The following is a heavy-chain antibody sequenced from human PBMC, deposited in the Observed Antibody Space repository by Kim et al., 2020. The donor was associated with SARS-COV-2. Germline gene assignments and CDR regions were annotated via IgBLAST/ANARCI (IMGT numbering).Heavy chain of an antibody. CDR3: AKDARGGNFNWFDP. CDR1: GFTFSSYA. CDR2: ISGSAGST. V-gene: IGHV3-23*01. J-gene: IGHJ5*02. Sequence: GGSLRLSCGASGFTFSSYAMSWVRQAPGKGLEWVSTISGSAGSTYHADSVKGRFTISRDNSKNTLYLQMNSLRAEDTAVYYCAKDARGGNFNWFDPWGQGTLVTVSS. D-gene: IGHD1-26*01.